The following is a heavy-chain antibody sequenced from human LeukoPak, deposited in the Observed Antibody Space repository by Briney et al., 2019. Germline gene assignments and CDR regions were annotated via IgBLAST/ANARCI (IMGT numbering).Heavy chain of an antibody. Sequence: PGGSLRLSCAASGFTFSSYSMNWVRQAPGKGLEWVSSISSSSSYIYYADSVKGRFTISRDNAKNSLHLQMNSLRGEDTAVCNCASLPTMTVHHWGQGTLVIVSS. CDR1: GFTFSSYS. CDR3: ASLPTMTVHH. J-gene: IGHJ4*02. D-gene: IGHD3-22*01. CDR2: ISSSSSYI. V-gene: IGHV3-21*06.